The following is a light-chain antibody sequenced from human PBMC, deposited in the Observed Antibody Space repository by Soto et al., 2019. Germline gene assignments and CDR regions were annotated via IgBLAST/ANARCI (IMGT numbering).Light chain of an antibody. CDR1: QGIGSY. V-gene: IGKV1-9*01. CDR2: AAS. CDR3: HQLNNYPLT. J-gene: IGKJ4*01. Sequence: DIQLTQSPSFLSASVGDRVGITCRASQGIGSYLAWYQQKPGKAPNLLIYAASTLQSGVPSRFSGSGSGTDFTLTISSLQPEDFATYYCHQLNNYPLTFGGGTKVEIK.